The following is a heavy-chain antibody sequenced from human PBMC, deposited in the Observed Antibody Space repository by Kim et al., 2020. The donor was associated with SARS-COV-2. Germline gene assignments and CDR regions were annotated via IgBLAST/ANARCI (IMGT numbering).Heavy chain of an antibody. D-gene: IGHD3-22*01. CDR1: GYTFTSYG. Sequence: ASVKVSCKASGYTFTSYGISWVRQAPGQGLEWMGWISAYNGNTNYAQKLQGRVTMTTDTSTSTAYMELRSLRSDDTAVYYCARDYRYDSSGAFLGWFDPWGQGTLVTVSS. V-gene: IGHV1-18*01. J-gene: IGHJ5*02. CDR3: ARDYRYDSSGAFLGWFDP. CDR2: ISAYNGNT.